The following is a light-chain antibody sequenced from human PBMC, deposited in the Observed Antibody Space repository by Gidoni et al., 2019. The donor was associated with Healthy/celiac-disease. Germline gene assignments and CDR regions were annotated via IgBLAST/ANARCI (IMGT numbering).Light chain of an antibody. Sequence: EIVLPQSPATLSLSPGERATLSCRASQSVSSYLAWYQQKPGQAPRLLIYDASNRATGIPARFSGSGSGTDFTLTISSLDPEDFAVYYCQQRSNWPPWTFGQGTKVEIK. J-gene: IGKJ1*01. CDR2: DAS. CDR3: QQRSNWPPWT. CDR1: QSVSSY. V-gene: IGKV3-11*01.